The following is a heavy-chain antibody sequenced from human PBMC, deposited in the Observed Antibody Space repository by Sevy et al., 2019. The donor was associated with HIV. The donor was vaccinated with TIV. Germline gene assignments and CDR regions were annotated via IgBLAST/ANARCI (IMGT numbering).Heavy chain of an antibody. CDR3: ARQYFLPYCSSTNCPPAAYDL. J-gene: IGHJ3*01. CDR2: ISPSRTTI. CDR1: GFIISDYE. D-gene: IGHD2-2*01. Sequence: GGSLRLSCEAFGFIISDYEMMWVRQAPGKGLEWVSYISPSRTTIYHAVSPKGRFTTSRDNARNSLSLHLDNLRAEDTAVCDCARQYFLPYCSSTNCPPAAYDLWGQGTMVSVSS. V-gene: IGHV3-48*03.